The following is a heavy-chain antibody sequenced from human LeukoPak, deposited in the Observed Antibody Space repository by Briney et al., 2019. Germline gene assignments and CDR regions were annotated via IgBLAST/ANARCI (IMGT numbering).Heavy chain of an antibody. J-gene: IGHJ4*02. CDR1: GFTFSEFA. CDR3: ATGFVVEAVAATGLDY. D-gene: IGHD2-15*01. CDR2: FDPEDGST. Sequence: ASVTVSCKVSGFTFSEFAMHWVRQAPGKGLEWMGRFDPEDGSTVSAQKFQGRVTLTEDTSADTAYMELSYLTPEDTAVYFCATGFVVEAVAATGLDYWGQGTLVTVSS. V-gene: IGHV1-24*01.